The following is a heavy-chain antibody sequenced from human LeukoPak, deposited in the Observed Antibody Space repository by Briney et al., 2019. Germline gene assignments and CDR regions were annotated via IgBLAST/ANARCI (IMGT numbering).Heavy chain of an antibody. CDR3: ARYSSSWHAYDI. Sequence: PGGSLRLSCAASGFTFSSYWMSWVRQAPGKGLQWVANIKQDGSEKYYVDSVKGRFTISSDNAKNSLSLQMNSLRAEDTAVYYCARYSSSWHAYDIWGQGTMATVSA. CDR2: IKQDGSEK. D-gene: IGHD6-13*01. J-gene: IGHJ3*02. V-gene: IGHV3-7*05. CDR1: GFTFSSYW.